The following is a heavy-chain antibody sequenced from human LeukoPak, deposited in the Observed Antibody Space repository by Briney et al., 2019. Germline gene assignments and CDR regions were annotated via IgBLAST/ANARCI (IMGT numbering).Heavy chain of an antibody. D-gene: IGHD3-10*01. CDR2: INSDGSST. Sequence: GRSLRLSCAASGFTFSSYVMHWVRQAPGKGLVWVSRINSDGSSTSYADSVKGRFTISRDNAKNTLYLQMNSLRAEDTAVYYCARFRFYYGSGSYYFDYWGQGTLVTVSS. V-gene: IGHV3-74*01. J-gene: IGHJ4*02. CDR1: GFTFSSYV. CDR3: ARFRFYYGSGSYYFDY.